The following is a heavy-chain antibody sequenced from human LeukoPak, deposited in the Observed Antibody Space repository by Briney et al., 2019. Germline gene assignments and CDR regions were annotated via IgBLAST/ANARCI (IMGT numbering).Heavy chain of an antibody. CDR2: IGGSGGST. CDR1: GFTFSSHA. J-gene: IGHJ4*02. Sequence: PGGSLRLSCAASGFTFSSHAMSWVRQAPGKGLEWVSAIGGSGGSTDYAESVKGRFTISRDGSRNTLFLQMKSLRAEDTAVYYCAKEGCTSTRCYTNCWGQGTLVTVSS. D-gene: IGHD2-2*02. CDR3: AKEGCTSTRCYTNC. V-gene: IGHV3-23*01.